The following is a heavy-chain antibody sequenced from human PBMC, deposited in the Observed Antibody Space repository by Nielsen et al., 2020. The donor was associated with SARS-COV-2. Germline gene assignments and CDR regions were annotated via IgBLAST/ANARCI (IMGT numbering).Heavy chain of an antibody. Sequence: GESLKISCAASGFTFSDYYMSWIRQAPGKGLEWVSYISSSSSYTNYADSVKGRFTISRDNAKNSLYLQMNSLRAEDTAVYYCAREGTAAAIFDYWGQGTLVTVSS. CDR3: AREGTAAAIFDY. CDR2: ISSSSSYT. CDR1: GFTFSDYY. J-gene: IGHJ4*02. D-gene: IGHD6-13*01. V-gene: IGHV3-11*06.